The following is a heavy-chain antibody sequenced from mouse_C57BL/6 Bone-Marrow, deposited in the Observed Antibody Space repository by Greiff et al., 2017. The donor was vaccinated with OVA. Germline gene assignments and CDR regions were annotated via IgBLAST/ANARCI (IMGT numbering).Heavy chain of an antibody. CDR3: ARWVYYGSSPDY. CDR2: IYPGSGST. Sequence: VQLQQSGAELVKPGASVKMSCKASGYTFTSYWITWVKQRPGQGLEWIGDIYPGSGSTNYNEKFKSKATLTVDTSSSTAYMQLSSLTSEDSAVYYCARWVYYGSSPDYWGQGTTLTVSS. J-gene: IGHJ2*01. D-gene: IGHD1-1*01. V-gene: IGHV1-55*01. CDR1: GYTFTSYW.